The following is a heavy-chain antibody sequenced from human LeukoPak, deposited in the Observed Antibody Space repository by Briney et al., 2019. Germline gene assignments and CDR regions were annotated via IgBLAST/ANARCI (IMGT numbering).Heavy chain of an antibody. CDR3: AKFAGYGSGGYPSQDYYYYGMDV. CDR1: GFTFSSYG. CDR2: IRYDGSNK. J-gene: IGHJ6*02. Sequence: PGGSLRLSCAASGFTFSSYGMHWVRQAPGKGLEWVAFIRYDGSNKYYADSVKGRFTISRDNSKNTLYLQMNSLRAEDTAVYYCAKFAGYGSGGYPSQDYYYYGMDVWGQGTTVTVSS. V-gene: IGHV3-30*02. D-gene: IGHD3-10*01.